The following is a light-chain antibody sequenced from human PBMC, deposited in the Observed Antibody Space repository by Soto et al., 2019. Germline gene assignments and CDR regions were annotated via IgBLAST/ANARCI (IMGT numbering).Light chain of an antibody. CDR1: QTISSW. CDR2: KAS. J-gene: IGKJ1*01. V-gene: IGKV1-5*03. Sequence: DIQMTQSPSPLSASVGDRVTITCRASQTISSWLAWYQQKPGKAPKLLIYKASSLESGVSSRFSGSGSGTDFTLTISSLQSDDFATYYGQQYNSYPWTFGQGTMVVIK. CDR3: QQYNSYPWT.